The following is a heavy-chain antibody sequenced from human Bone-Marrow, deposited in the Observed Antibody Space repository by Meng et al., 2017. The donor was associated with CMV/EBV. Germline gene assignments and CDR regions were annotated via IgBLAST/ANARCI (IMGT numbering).Heavy chain of an antibody. CDR2: ITSSSTLI. CDR1: GFTLSSYA. J-gene: IGHJ4*02. CDR3: ARDPDHSHGGSGRCLDY. D-gene: IGHD3-10*01. V-gene: IGHV3-21*01. Sequence: GESLKISCAASGFTLSSYAMIWVRQTPGKGLEWLSFITSSSTLIYQADSVKGRFTVSRDNAKNSLYLQTNSLRAEDTAIYYCARDPDHSHGGSGRCLDYWGQGTLVTVSS.